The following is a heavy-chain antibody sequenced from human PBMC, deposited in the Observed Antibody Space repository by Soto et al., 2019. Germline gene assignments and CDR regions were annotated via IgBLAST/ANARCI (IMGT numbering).Heavy chain of an antibody. Sequence: QLQLQESGSGLVKPSQTLSLSCAVSGGSISSGGYSWSWIRQPPGKCLEWIGYIYHSGSTYYNPSLKSRVTISVDRSKNQFSLNLSSVTAADSAVYYCAGVRGPYCGGECYPPTPNWFDPWGQGTLVTVSS. CDR3: AGVRGPYCGGECYPPTPNWFDP. CDR1: GGSISSGGYS. J-gene: IGHJ5*02. CDR2: IYHSGST. D-gene: IGHD2-21*01. V-gene: IGHV4-30-2*01.